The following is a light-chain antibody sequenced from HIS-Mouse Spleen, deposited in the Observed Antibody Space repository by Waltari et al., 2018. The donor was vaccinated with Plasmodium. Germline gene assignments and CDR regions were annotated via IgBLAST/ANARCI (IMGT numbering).Light chain of an antibody. CDR3: QQYNNWSFT. J-gene: IGKJ3*01. CDR2: GAS. V-gene: IGKV3-15*01. CDR1: QSGSSN. Sequence: EIVMTQSPATLSVSPGERATLSCRAIQSGSSNLAWYLQKPGQAPRLLIYGASTRATGIPARFSGSGSGTEFTLTISSLQSEDFAVYYCQQYNNWSFTFGPGTKVDIK.